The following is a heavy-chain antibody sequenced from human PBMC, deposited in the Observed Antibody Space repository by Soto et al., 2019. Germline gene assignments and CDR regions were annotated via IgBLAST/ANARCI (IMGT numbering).Heavy chain of an antibody. D-gene: IGHD3-16*01. Sequence: QVQLVESGGGVVQPGRSLRLSCAASGFTFSSLGMHWVCQAPGKGLEWVAIISNDGTGKYYADSVKGRFTISRDNSRNTPDLQLNSLRTEDTDVYYCSNETGDSNDYPLYYWGQGTLVTVSS. CDR2: ISNDGTGK. CDR3: SNETGDSNDYPLYY. J-gene: IGHJ4*02. CDR1: GFTFSSLG. V-gene: IGHV3-30*18.